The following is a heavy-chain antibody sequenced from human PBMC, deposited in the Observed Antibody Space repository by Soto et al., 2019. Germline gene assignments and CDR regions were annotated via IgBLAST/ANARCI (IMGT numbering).Heavy chain of an antibody. J-gene: IGHJ6*02. CDR2: ISAYNGNT. D-gene: IGHD2-2*03. V-gene: IGHV1-18*01. CDR1: GYTFTSYG. Sequence: GASVKVSCKASGYTFTSYGISWVRQAPGQGLEWMGWISAYNGNTNYAQKLQGRVTMTTDTSTSTAYMELRSLRSDDTAVYYCASGYCSSTSCRYYYYGMDVWGQGTTVTVS. CDR3: ASGYCSSTSCRYYYYGMDV.